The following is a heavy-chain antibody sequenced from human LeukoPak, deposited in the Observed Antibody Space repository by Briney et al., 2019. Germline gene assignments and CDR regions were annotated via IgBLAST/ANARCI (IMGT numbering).Heavy chain of an antibody. CDR1: GFTISSYW. V-gene: IGHV3-7*01. Sequence: PGGSLRLSCAASGFTISSYWMSWVRQAPGKGLEWVANIKQDGSEKYYVDSVKGRFTISRDSAKNSLYLQMNSLRAEDTAVYYCARDLSSGYYFDYWGQGTLVTVSS. D-gene: IGHD6-25*01. CDR3: ARDLSSGYYFDY. CDR2: IKQDGSEK. J-gene: IGHJ4*02.